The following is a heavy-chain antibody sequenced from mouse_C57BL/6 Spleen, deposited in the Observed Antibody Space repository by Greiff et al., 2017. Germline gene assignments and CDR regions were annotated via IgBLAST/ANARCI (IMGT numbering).Heavy chain of an antibody. D-gene: IGHD3-2*02. J-gene: IGHJ2*01. CDR3: ARSLDSSGYVGY. CDR1: GYAFSSSW. CDR2: IYPGDGDT. V-gene: IGHV1-82*01. Sequence: VQGVESGPELVKPGASVKISCKASGYAFSSSWMNWVKQRPGKGLEWIGRIYPGDGDTNYNGKFKGKATLTADKSSSTAYMQLSSLTSEDSAVYFCARSLDSSGYVGYWGQGTTLTVSS.